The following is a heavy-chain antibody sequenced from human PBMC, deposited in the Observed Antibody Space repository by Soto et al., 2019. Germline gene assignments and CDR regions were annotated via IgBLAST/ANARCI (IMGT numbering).Heavy chain of an antibody. D-gene: IGHD3-22*01. CDR3: ARSGLALPYSASHWFDP. J-gene: IGHJ5*02. CDR1: GFTFSSYS. V-gene: IGHV3-48*01. CDR2: ISSSSSTI. Sequence: PGGSLRLSCAASGFTFSSYSINWVRQAPGKGLEWVSYISSSSSTIYYADSVKGRFTISRDNAKNSLFLQMNSLRGEDTAVYYCARSGLALPYSASHWFDPWGHGTLVTVSS.